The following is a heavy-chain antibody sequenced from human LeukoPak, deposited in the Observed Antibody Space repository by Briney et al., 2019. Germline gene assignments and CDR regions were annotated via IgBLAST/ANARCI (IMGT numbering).Heavy chain of an antibody. V-gene: IGHV4-59*01. Sequence: SETLSLTCTVSGDSISTYYWSWIRQPPGKGLEWIGYIYYSGSTNYNPSLKSRVTISVDTSKNQFSLKLSSVTAADTAVYYCARTPGEFFGVVMAPTYYFDYWGQGTLVTVSS. CDR3: ARTPGEFFGVVMAPTYYFDY. CDR2: IYYSGST. J-gene: IGHJ4*02. CDR1: GDSISTYY. D-gene: IGHD3-3*01.